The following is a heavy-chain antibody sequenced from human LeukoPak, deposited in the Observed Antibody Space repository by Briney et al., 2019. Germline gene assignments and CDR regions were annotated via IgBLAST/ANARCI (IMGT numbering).Heavy chain of an antibody. V-gene: IGHV3-21*01. CDR3: ARDTTAVAGTTGY. D-gene: IGHD6-19*01. CDR2: ISSSSSYI. Sequence: PGGSLRLSCAASGFTFSSYSMNWVRQAPGKGLEWVSSISSSSSYIYYADSVKGRFTISRDNAKNSLYLQMNSLRAEDTAVYYCARDTTAVAGTTGYWGQGTLVTVSS. J-gene: IGHJ4*02. CDR1: GFTFSSYS.